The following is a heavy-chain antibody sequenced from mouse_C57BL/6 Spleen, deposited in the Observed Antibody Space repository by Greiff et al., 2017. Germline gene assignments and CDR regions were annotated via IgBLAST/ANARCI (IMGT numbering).Heavy chain of an antibody. CDR2: FYPGSGSI. CDR3: ARHEDRGVLSPWFAY. J-gene: IGHJ3*01. CDR1: GYTFTEYT. V-gene: IGHV1-62-2*01. D-gene: IGHD5-1*01. Sequence: VMLVESGAELVKPGASVKLSCKASGYTFTEYTIHWVKQRSGQGLEWIGWFYPGSGSIKYNEKFKDKATLPADKSSSTVYMELSRLTSEDSAVYFGARHEDRGVLSPWFAYWGQGTLVTVSA.